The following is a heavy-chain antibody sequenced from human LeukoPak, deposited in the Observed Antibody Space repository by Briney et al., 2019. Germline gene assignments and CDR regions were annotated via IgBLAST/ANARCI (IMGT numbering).Heavy chain of an antibody. J-gene: IGHJ4*02. CDR3: ARSAAVVTVGFDY. V-gene: IGHV2-70*11. CDR2: LDWDDDK. CDR1: GFSLSTRGMC. Sequence: SGPALVKPTQTLTLTCTFSGFSLSTRGMCVSWIRQPPGKALEWLARLDWDDDKYYSTSLKTRLTISKDTSKNQVVLTMTNMDPVDTGTYYCARSAAVVTVGFDYWGQGTLVTVSS. D-gene: IGHD2-21*02.